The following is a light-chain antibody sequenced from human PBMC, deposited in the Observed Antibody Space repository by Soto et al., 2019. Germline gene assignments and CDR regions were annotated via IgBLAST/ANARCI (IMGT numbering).Light chain of an antibody. J-gene: IGKJ1*01. CDR3: QQRTNWSWT. CDR2: DVS. CDR1: QSLSNW. V-gene: IGKV1-5*01. Sequence: IQMTQSPSTLSASVGDRVPITCRASQSLSNWLAWYQQKPGKAPKLLIFDVSSLESGVPSRFSGSGSGTDFTLTISSLEPEDFAVYYCQQRTNWSWTFGQGTKVDIK.